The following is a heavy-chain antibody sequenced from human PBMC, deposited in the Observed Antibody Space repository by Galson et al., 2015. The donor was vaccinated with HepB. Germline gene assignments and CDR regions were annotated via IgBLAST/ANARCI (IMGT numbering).Heavy chain of an antibody. CDR1: GFTFSSYW. J-gene: IGHJ6*02. V-gene: IGHV3-74*01. Sequence: SLRLSCAASGFTFSSYWMHWVRQAPGKGLVWVSRTYHDGSSTSYADSVKGRFTISRDNAKNTLHMQMNSLRAEDTAVYYCARDRSYGMDVWGQGTTVTVSS. CDR3: ARDRSYGMDV. CDR2: TYHDGSST.